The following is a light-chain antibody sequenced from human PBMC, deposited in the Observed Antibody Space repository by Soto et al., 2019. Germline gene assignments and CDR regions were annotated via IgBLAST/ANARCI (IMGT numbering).Light chain of an antibody. Sequence: DIQMTQSPSTLSASVGDRVTISCRASQNINTWLAWYQQKPGTAPHLLIYKASHLQSGVASRFSGSGSGTECPLTISSLQPDDCATYDYQQYRGYWTCGEGTKVE. J-gene: IGKJ1*01. CDR2: KAS. CDR3: QQYRGYWT. CDR1: QNINTW. V-gene: IGKV1-5*03.